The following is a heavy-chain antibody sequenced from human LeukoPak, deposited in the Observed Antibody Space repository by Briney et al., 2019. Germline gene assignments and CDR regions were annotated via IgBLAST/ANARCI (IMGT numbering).Heavy chain of an antibody. CDR3: ARGTAGSYYCMDV. D-gene: IGHD6-19*01. J-gene: IGHJ6*03. Sequence: PSETLSLTCTVSGGSISSSSYYWGWIRQPPGKGLEWIGSIYYSGSTYYNPPLKSRVTISVDTSKNQFSLKLSSVTAADTAVYYCARGTAGSYYCMDVWGKGTTVTVSS. CDR1: GGSISSSSYY. CDR2: IYYSGST. V-gene: IGHV4-39*07.